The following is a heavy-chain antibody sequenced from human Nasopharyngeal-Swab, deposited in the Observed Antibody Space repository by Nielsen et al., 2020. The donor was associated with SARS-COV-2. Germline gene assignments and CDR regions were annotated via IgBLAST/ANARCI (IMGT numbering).Heavy chain of an antibody. Sequence: GGSLRPSFAASGFTFSNAWMSWVPKAPGKGLEWVGRIKSKTDGGTTDYAAPVKGRFTISRDDSKNTLYLQMNSLKTEDTAVYYCTTEDSSSWYWFDPWGQGTLVTVSS. CDR3: TTEDSSSWYWFDP. V-gene: IGHV3-15*01. CDR2: IKSKTDGGTT. J-gene: IGHJ5*02. CDR1: GFTFSNAW. D-gene: IGHD6-13*01.